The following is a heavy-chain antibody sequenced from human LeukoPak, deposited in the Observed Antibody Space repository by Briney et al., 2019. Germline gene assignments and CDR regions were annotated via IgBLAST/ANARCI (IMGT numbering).Heavy chain of an antibody. CDR3: ARSPNFAARLDY. V-gene: IGHV4-34*01. CDR1: GGSFSGYY. J-gene: IGHJ4*02. Sequence: SETLSLTCAVYGGSFSGYYWSWIRQPPGKGLEWIGEINHSGSTNYNPSLKSRVTISVDTSKNQFSLKLSSVTAADTAVYYRARSPNFAARLDYWGQGTLVTVSS. CDR2: INHSGST. D-gene: IGHD6-6*01.